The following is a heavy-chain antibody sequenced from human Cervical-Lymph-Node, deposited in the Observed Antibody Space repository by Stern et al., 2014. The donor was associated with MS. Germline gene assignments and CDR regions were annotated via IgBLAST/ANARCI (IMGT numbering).Heavy chain of an antibody. D-gene: IGHD3-9*01. Sequence: VQLVESGGGVVQPGRSLKLSCAASGFGFSSYGIHWVRQAPGKGLEWVAVIWYDGSKKFYAEFVKGRFTISRDNSKNTGYLQMNSLRAEDTAVYYCTGVNYDILTGYYSDYWGQGTLVTVSS. CDR2: IWYDGSKK. CDR3: TGVNYDILTGYYSDY. J-gene: IGHJ4*02. CDR1: GFGFSSYG. V-gene: IGHV3-33*01.